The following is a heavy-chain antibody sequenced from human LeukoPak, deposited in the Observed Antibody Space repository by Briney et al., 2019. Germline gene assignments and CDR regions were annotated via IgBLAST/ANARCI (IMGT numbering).Heavy chain of an antibody. CDR2: ISSSSISI. V-gene: IGHV3-21*01. CDR3: ATEGRSTIPGY. CDR1: GFTFSSYT. J-gene: IGHJ4*02. D-gene: IGHD6-13*01. Sequence: GGSLRLSCAVSGFTFSSYTMIWVRQAPGKGLEWVSSISSSSISIYYADSVKGRFTTSRDNAKNSLHLQMTSLRAEDTAVYYCATEGRSTIPGYWGQGTLVTVSP.